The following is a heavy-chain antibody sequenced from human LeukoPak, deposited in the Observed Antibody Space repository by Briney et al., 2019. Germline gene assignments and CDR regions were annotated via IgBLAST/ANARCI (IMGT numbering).Heavy chain of an antibody. V-gene: IGHV1-2*06. J-gene: IGHJ6*02. D-gene: IGHD2-2*01. CDR3: ARDGGYCSSGTICYSRAEYYYYGLDV. Sequence: GASAKVSCKGSGYIFPDYYIYWARQAPGQGLEWMGRINPNSGGTNYAQNFQGRVTMTRDTSISTVYMELSRLRSDDTAVYYCARDGGYCSSGTICYSRAEYYYYGLDVWGQGTTVTVSS. CDR2: INPNSGGT. CDR1: GYIFPDYY.